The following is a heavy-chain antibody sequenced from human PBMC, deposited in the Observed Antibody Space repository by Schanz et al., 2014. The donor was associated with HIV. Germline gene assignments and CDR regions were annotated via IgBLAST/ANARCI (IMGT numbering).Heavy chain of an antibody. CDR2: IWYDGSIK. CDR1: GFTFSNFA. CDR3: ARDGGYCTNGVCLPSGMDV. V-gene: IGHV3-33*01. Sequence: QVQLVEAGGGVVQPGRSLRLSCAASGFTFSNFAMHWVRQAPGKGLEWVAVIWYDGSIKYYGDSVKGRFIISRDNSKNTVYLQMNRLRAEDTAVYYCARDGGYCTNGVCLPSGMDVWGQGTTVTVSS. D-gene: IGHD2-8*01. J-gene: IGHJ6*02.